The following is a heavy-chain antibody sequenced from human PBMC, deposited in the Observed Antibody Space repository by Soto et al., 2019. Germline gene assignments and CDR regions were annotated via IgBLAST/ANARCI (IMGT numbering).Heavy chain of an antibody. CDR3: AKFWSYSNYGYYYYGMDV. D-gene: IGHD4-4*01. J-gene: IGHJ6*02. Sequence: GGSLRLSCAASGFTFSSYAISWVRQAPGKGLEWVSAISGSGGSTYYADSVKGRFTISRDNSKNTLYLQMNSLRAEDTAVYYCAKFWSYSNYGYYYYGMDVWGQGTTVTVSS. V-gene: IGHV3-23*01. CDR2: ISGSGGST. CDR1: GFTFSSYA.